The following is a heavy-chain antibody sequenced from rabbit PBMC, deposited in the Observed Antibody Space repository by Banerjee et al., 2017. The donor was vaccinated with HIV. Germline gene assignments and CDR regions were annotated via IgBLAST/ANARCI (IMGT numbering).Heavy chain of an antibody. CDR1: GVSLDDKDA. D-gene: IGHD7-1*01. CDR3: ARDSGTSFSSYCMDL. V-gene: IGHV1S45*01. Sequence: EQLEESGGGLVKPGGTLTLTCKASGVSLDDKDAMCWVRQAAGKALELISCIAGDSSGFTYSATWAKGRFSSSKASSTAVALQMTSLTAADTVAYFCARDSGTSFSSYCMDLWGPGTLVT. CDR2: IAGDSSGFT. J-gene: IGHJ6*01.